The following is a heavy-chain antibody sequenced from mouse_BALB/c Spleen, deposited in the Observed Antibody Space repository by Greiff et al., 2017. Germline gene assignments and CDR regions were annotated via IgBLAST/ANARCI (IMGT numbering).Heavy chain of an antibody. CDR2: INPSSGYT. CDR1: GYTFTSYT. D-gene: IGHD1-1*02. V-gene: IGHV1-4*01. CDR3: ARGILWSCYAMDY. J-gene: IGHJ4*01. Sequence: QVQLQQSGAELARPGASVKMSCKASGYTFTSYTMHWVKQRPGQGLEWIGYINPSSGYTNYNQKFKDKATLTADKSSSTAYMQLSSLTSEDSAVYYCARGILWSCYAMDYWGQGTSVTVSS.